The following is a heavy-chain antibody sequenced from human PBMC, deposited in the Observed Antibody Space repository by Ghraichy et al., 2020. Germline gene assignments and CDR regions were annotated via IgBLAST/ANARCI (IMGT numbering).Heavy chain of an antibody. CDR1: GYSFTSYW. D-gene: IGHD5-24*01. CDR3: ARPVEMATGVGGLGAFDI. J-gene: IGHJ3*02. V-gene: IGHV5-51*01. CDR2: IYPGDSDT. Sequence: GESLNISCKGSGYSFTSYWIGWVRQMPGKGLEWMGIIYPGDSDTRYSPSFQGQVTISADKSISTAYLQWSSLKASDTAMYYCARPVEMATGVGGLGAFDIWGQGTMVTVSS.